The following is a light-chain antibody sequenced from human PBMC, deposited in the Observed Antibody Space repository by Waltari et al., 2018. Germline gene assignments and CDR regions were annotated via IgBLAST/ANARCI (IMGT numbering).Light chain of an antibody. Sequence: QSALTQPASVSGSPGQSITISCTGTTSDVGGYNYVSWYQQHPGKAPKVMLYDVSNRPSGVSNRFSGSKSGNTASLTISWLQAEDEADYYCSSYTSISTLVFGTGTKVTVL. CDR3: SSYTSISTLV. CDR2: DVS. J-gene: IGLJ1*01. V-gene: IGLV2-14*03. CDR1: TSDVGGYNY.